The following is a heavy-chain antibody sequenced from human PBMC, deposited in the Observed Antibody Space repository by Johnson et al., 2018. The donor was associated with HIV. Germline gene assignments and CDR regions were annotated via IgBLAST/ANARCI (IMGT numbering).Heavy chain of an antibody. J-gene: IGHJ3*02. V-gene: IGHV3-30*19. CDR2: ISYDGSNK. D-gene: IGHD7-27*01. CDR3: ARETGDDAFDI. Sequence: QVQLVESGGGVVRPGGSLRLSCAASGFTFDDYGMSWVRQAPGKGLEWVAVISYDGSNKSYADSVKGRFTISRDNSKNTRYLQMNSLRAEDTAVYYCARETGDDAFDIWGQGTMVTVSS. CDR1: GFTFDDYG.